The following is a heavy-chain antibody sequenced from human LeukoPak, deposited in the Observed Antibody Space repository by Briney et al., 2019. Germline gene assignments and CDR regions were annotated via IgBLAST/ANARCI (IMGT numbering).Heavy chain of an antibody. CDR2: ISGSGGST. CDR1: GFTFSSYA. Sequence: GGSLRLSCAASGFTFSSYAMSWVRQAPGKGLEWVSAISGSGGSTYYADSVKGRFTISRDNSKNTLYLQMNSLRAEDTAVYYCVRLRRNSDTSGYYYYYDFWGQGTLVTVSS. D-gene: IGHD3-22*01. CDR3: VRLRRNSDTSGYYYYYDF. V-gene: IGHV3-23*01. J-gene: IGHJ4*02.